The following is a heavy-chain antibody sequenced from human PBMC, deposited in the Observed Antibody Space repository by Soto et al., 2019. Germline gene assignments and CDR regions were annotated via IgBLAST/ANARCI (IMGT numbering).Heavy chain of an antibody. CDR1: GFTVSVNL. Sequence: GGSLRLSCAASGFTVSVNLMNWVRQAPGKGLEWVSVINSGGSTDYADSVKGRFTISRDNAKNSLYLQMNSLRAEDTAVYYCEREGETTVTTAAKNYYYCYGMDVWGQGTTVTVSS. CDR2: INSGGST. V-gene: IGHV3-66*01. J-gene: IGHJ6*02. CDR3: EREGETTVTTAAKNYYYCYGMDV. D-gene: IGHD4-17*01.